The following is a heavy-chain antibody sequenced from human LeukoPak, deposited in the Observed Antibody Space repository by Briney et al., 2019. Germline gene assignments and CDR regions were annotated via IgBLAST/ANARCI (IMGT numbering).Heavy chain of an antibody. CDR2: FDPEDGET. CDR3: ASSGVTMVRGVITAFDI. CDR1: GYTLTELS. Sequence: ASVKVSCKVSGYTLTELSMHWVRQAPGKGLEWMGGFDPEDGETIYAQKFQGRVTMTEDTSTSTAYMELRSLRSDDTAVYYCASSGVTMVRGVITAFDIWGQGTMVTVSS. D-gene: IGHD3-10*01. J-gene: IGHJ3*02. V-gene: IGHV1-24*01.